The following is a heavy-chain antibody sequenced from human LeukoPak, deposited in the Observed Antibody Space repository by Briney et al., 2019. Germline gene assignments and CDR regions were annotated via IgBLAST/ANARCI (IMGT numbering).Heavy chain of an antibody. CDR2: IYYSTTT. D-gene: IGHD2-21*01. J-gene: IGHJ6*03. V-gene: IGHV4-39*06. CDR1: VGSLRGVNYY. CDR3: ARLKGDWRTYSHYMYV. Sequence: SQTLSLTCTVSVGSLRGVNYYWGSIRQPPGKGLEWIASIYYSTTTFYNPTLKRPFTMSVATSKNQSTLRLTSVSAAETAVYYWARLKGDWRTYSHYMYVWGNGAPVTVSS.